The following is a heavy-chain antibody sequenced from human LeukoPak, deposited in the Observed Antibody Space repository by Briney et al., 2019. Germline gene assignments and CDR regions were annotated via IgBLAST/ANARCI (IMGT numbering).Heavy chain of an antibody. Sequence: SETLSLTCTVSGGSISSYYWSWIRQPPGKGLEWLGHIYYSGSTNYNPSLKSRVTISVGTSKNQFSLKLSSVTAADTAAYYCARLYYDSRGYSYFDYWGQGTLVTVSS. CDR2: IYYSGST. CDR1: GGSISSYY. D-gene: IGHD3-22*01. V-gene: IGHV4-59*08. J-gene: IGHJ4*02. CDR3: ARLYYDSRGYSYFDY.